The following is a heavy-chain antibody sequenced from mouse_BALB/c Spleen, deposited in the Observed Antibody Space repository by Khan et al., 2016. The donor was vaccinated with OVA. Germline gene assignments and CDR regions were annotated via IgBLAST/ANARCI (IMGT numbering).Heavy chain of an antibody. CDR1: GYSFTAYY. CDR2: INPNTYNI. Sequence: VQLKQSGPDLVKTGASVKISCMASGYSFTAYYMNWVRLSHGKSLECIGRINPNTYNINYNQKFKGKAILTVDTSSSTAYMELRSLTSEDSAVYCCARGYDFFASWGQGTLVTVSA. J-gene: IGHJ3*01. D-gene: IGHD2-14*01. V-gene: IGHV1-26*01. CDR3: ARGYDFFAS.